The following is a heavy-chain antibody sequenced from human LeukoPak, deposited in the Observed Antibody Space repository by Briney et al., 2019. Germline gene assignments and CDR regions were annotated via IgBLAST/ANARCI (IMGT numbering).Heavy chain of an antibody. D-gene: IGHD3-3*01. CDR1: GYSFTGYY. CDR3: ARDFWSATPLGYYYYYMDV. J-gene: IGHJ6*03. CDR2: IIPIFGTA. Sequence: GASVKVSCKASGYSFTGYYIHWVRQAPGQGLEWMGGIIPIFGTANYAQKLQGRVTMTTDTSTSTAYMELRSLRSDDTAVYYCARDFWSATPLGYYYYYMDVWGKGTTVTVSS. V-gene: IGHV1-18*04.